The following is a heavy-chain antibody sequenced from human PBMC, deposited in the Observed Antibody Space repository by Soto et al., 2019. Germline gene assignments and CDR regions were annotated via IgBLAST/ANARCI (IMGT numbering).Heavy chain of an antibody. J-gene: IGHJ6*02. Sequence: GGSLRLSCAASGFTFSSYAMHWVRQAPGKGLEWVAVISYDGSNKYYADSVKGRFTISRDNSKNALYLQMSRLRAEDTALYYCVKDGSSGWPYFDDMDVWGRGTTVTVSS. V-gene: IGHV3-30*04. CDR3: VKDGSSGWPYFDDMDV. CDR1: GFTFSSYA. D-gene: IGHD6-19*01. CDR2: ISYDGSNK.